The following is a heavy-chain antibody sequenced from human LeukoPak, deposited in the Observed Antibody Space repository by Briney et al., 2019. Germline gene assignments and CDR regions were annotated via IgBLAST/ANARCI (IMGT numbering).Heavy chain of an antibody. Sequence: PGGSLRLSCAASGFTFSSYAMSWVRQAPGKGLEWVSAISGSGGSTYYADSVKGRFTISRDNSKNTLHLQMNSLRAEDTAVYYCAKVEYYDFWSGYYIDYWGQGTLVTVSS. CDR1: GFTFSSYA. V-gene: IGHV3-23*01. D-gene: IGHD3-3*01. CDR3: AKVEYYDFWSGYYIDY. J-gene: IGHJ4*02. CDR2: ISGSGGST.